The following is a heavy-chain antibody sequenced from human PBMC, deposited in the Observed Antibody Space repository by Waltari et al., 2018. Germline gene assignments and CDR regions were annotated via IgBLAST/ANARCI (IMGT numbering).Heavy chain of an antibody. CDR3: ARDTAMVRGVIGIYYYGMDV. J-gene: IGHJ6*02. Sequence: QVQLVESGGGVVQPGRSLRLSCAASGFTFSSYAMHWVRQAPGKGREWVAVISYDGSNKYYADSVKGRFTISRDNSKNTLYLQMNSLRSEDTAVYYCARDTAMVRGVIGIYYYGMDVWGQGTTVTVSS. D-gene: IGHD3-10*01. V-gene: IGHV3-30*01. CDR2: ISYDGSNK. CDR1: GFTFSSYA.